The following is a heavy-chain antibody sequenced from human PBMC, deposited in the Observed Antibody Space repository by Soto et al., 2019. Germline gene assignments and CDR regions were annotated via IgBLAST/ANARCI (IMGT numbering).Heavy chain of an antibody. Sequence: QVQLQESSPGLVKPSETLSLTCTVSGGSISSYYWSWIRQPPGKGLEWIGYIYYSGSTNYNPSLKSRVTISVDTSKNQFSLKLSSVTAADTAVYYCARVIGIAGKRGFDYWGQGTLVTVSS. J-gene: IGHJ4*02. D-gene: IGHD6-13*01. CDR3: ARVIGIAGKRGFDY. V-gene: IGHV4-59*01. CDR2: IYYSGST. CDR1: GGSISSYY.